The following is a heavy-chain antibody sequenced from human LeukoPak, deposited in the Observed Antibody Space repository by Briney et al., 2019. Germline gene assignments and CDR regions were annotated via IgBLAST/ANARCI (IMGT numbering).Heavy chain of an antibody. CDR1: GGSISSGSYY. CDR2: IYTSGST. V-gene: IGHV4-61*02. D-gene: IGHD5-24*01. Sequence: PSQTLSLTCTVSGGSISSGSYYWSWIRQPAGKGLEWIGRIYTSGSTNYNPSLKSRVTISVDTSKNQFSLKLSSVTAADTAVYYCARTMATPPMGPYNYYYYGMDVWGQGTTVTVSS. J-gene: IGHJ6*02. CDR3: ARTMATPPMGPYNYYYYGMDV.